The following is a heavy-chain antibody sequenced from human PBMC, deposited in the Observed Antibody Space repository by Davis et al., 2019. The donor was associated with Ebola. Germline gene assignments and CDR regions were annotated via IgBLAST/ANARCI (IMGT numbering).Heavy chain of an antibody. D-gene: IGHD3-3*01. CDR2: ISSDSDYI. V-gene: IGHV3-21*04. CDR1: GFTFSTYS. J-gene: IGHJ6*04. CDR3: AKSGLSFGVVKYHYGMDV. Sequence: GSLRLSCAASGFTFSTYSMSWVRQAPGKGLEWVSSISSDSDYIYYADSAKGRFTISRDNSKKTLSLQMNSLRAEDTAVYYCAKSGLSFGVVKYHYGMDVWGKGTTVTVSS.